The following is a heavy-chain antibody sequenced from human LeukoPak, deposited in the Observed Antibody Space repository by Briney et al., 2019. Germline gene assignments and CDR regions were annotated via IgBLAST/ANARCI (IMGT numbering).Heavy chain of an antibody. J-gene: IGHJ4*02. CDR2: MNPNSGNT. D-gene: IGHD2-2*01. CDR1: GYTFTSYD. CDR3: AKGRYCSSTSCQITGGY. V-gene: IGHV1-8*01. Sequence: WASVKVSCKASGYTFTSYDINWVRQATGQGLEWMGWMNPNSGNTGYAQKFQGRVTMTRNTSISTAYMELSSLRSEDTAVYYCAKGRYCSSTSCQITGGYWGQGTLVTVSS.